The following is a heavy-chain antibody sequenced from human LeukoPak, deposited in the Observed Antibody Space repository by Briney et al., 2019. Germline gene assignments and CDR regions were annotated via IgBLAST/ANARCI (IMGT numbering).Heavy chain of an antibody. Sequence: SETLSLTCSVSGGSISSLYWSWIRPPPRKGLEWIGYIYYTGSTNYNPSLKSRVTMFVDMSKNQFSLRLSSVTAADTAVYYCARHRAYSSSSPFDYWGQGTLVTVSS. D-gene: IGHD6-6*01. V-gene: IGHV4-59*08. CDR1: GGSISSLY. CDR3: ARHRAYSSSSPFDY. J-gene: IGHJ4*02. CDR2: IYYTGST.